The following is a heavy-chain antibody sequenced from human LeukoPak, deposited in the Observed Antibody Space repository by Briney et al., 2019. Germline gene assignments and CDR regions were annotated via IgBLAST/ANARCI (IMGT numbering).Heavy chain of an antibody. D-gene: IGHD2-15*01. V-gene: IGHV3-33*06. CDR1: GFTFSSYG. CDR2: TWYDGSNK. Sequence: GGSLRLSCAASGFTFSSYGMHWVRQAPGKGLEWVAVTWYDGSNKYYADSVKGRFTISRDNSKNTLYLQMNSLRAEDTAVYYCAKSVEYVAALDYWGQGTLVTVSS. J-gene: IGHJ4*02. CDR3: AKSVEYVAALDY.